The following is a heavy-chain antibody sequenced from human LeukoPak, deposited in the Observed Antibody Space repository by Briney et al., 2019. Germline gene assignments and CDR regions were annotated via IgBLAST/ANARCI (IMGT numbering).Heavy chain of an antibody. CDR3: AKFWTGVAATPAY. CDR1: GFTFSRYG. J-gene: IGHJ4*02. D-gene: IGHD2-15*01. CDR2: ISYDGTNK. V-gene: IGHV3-30*18. Sequence: PGGSPRLSCAASGFTFSRYGMHWVRQAPGKGLEWVAVISYDGTNKYYADSVKGRFTISRDNSKNTLYLQMNSLITDDTAVYYCAKFWTGVAATPAYWGQGTLVTVSS.